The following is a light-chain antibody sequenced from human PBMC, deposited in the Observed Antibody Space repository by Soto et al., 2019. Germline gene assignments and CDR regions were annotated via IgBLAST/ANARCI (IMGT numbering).Light chain of an antibody. CDR2: LGS. V-gene: IGKV2-28*01. Sequence: DIVMTQSPLSLPVTPGEPASISCRSSQSLLHSNGYNYLDWYLQKPGQSPQLLIYLGSNRASGVPDRFSGSGSGTDFTLRISGVEAEDVGVYYRMQAVYTRTFGPGTKVEIK. CDR1: QSLLHSNGYNY. J-gene: IGKJ1*01. CDR3: MQAVYTRT.